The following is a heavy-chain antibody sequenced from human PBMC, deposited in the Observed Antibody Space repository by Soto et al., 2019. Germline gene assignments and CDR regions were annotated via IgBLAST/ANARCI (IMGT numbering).Heavy chain of an antibody. V-gene: IGHV4-38-2*01. J-gene: IGHJ4*02. Sequence: SETLSLTCAVSGYSISSGYYWGWIRQPPGKGLEWIGYLYHSGISDYNPSLKSRVTTSRDNAKNTLYLQLNSLRAEDTAVYYCLRGNSGYGNFDYWGQGTRVTVSS. CDR3: LRGNSGYGNFDY. CDR1: GYSISSGYY. CDR2: LYHSGIS. D-gene: IGHD5-12*01.